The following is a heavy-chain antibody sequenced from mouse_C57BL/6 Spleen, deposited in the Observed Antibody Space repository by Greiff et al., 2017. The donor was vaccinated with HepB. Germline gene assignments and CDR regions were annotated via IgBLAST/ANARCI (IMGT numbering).Heavy chain of an antibody. Sequence: EVKLVESGPGLAKPSQTLSLTCSVTGYSITSDYWNWIRKFPGNKLEYMGYISYSGSTYYNPSIKSRISITRDTSKNQYYPQLNSVTTEDTATYYCARYLDGYYRYFDVWGTGTTVTVSS. CDR2: ISYSGST. V-gene: IGHV3-8*01. CDR1: GYSITSDY. D-gene: IGHD2-3*01. J-gene: IGHJ1*03. CDR3: ARYLDGYYRYFDV.